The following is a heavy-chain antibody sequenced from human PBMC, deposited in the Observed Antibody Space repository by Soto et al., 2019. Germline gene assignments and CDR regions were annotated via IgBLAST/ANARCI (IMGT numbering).Heavy chain of an antibody. V-gene: IGHV4-34*01. J-gene: IGHJ4*02. CDR2: INHSGST. Sequence: QVQLQQWGAGLLKPSETLSLTCAVYGGSFSGYYWSWIRQPPGKGLEWIGEINHSGSTNYNPSLKSRVTISVDTSKNQFSLKLSAVTAADTAVYYCARVGRRGGEYYFDYWGQGTLVTVSS. CDR1: GGSFSGYY. D-gene: IGHD3-10*01. CDR3: ARVGRRGGEYYFDY.